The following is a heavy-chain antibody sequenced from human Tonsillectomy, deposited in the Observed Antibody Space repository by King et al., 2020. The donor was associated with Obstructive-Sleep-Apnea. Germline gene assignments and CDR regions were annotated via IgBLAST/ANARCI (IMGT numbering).Heavy chain of an antibody. D-gene: IGHD6-13*01. Sequence: VQLVESGGGLVKAEGSLRLSCAASEFTFSNAWMSWVRQVPGKGLEWVGRISTKTDGASPDYAAPVKGRFIISRDDSKNTLYLQMNSLKIEDTAVYYCTRGSAAAYFDYWGQGTLVTVSS. J-gene: IGHJ4*02. CDR2: ISTKTDGASP. V-gene: IGHV3-15*01. CDR3: TRGSAAAYFDY. CDR1: EFTFSNAW.